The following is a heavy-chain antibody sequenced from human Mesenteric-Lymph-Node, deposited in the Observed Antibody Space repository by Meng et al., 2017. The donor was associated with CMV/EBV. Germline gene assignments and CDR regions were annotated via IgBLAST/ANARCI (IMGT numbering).Heavy chain of an antibody. CDR3: ARHVWFGDGLMDV. CDR1: GYSISSGYY. Sequence: SETLSLTCTVSGYSISSGYYWGWIRQPPGKGLEWIGSIYHSGSTHYNPSLKSRVTISVDTSNNQFSLKLSSVTAADTAVYYCARHVWFGDGLMDVWGQGTTVTVSS. J-gene: IGHJ6*02. V-gene: IGHV4-38-2*02. D-gene: IGHD3-10*01. CDR2: IYHSGST.